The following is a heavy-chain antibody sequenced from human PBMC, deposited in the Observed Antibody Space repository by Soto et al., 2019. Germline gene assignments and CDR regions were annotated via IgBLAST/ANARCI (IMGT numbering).Heavy chain of an antibody. CDR2: ISSSGADT. CDR3: AKKMSTRPTGDFDI. V-gene: IGHV3-23*01. Sequence: DVQLLESGGDLIQPGGSLRLSCAASGFTFSTYTMRWVRQAPGKGLEWVSTISSSGADTYYADSVKGRFTISRDNSKNTLYPQMNSLRAEDTAIYYCAKKMSTRPTGDFDIWGQGTMVTVSS. CDR1: GFTFSTYT. D-gene: IGHD4-17*01. J-gene: IGHJ3*02.